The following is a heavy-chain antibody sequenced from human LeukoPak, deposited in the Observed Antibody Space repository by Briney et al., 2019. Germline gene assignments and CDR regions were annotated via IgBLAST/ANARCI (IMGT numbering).Heavy chain of an antibody. V-gene: IGHV4-31*03. CDR1: GGSISSGGYY. CDR3: ARDGRFRRDGYNYRAHYYYYYYMDV. CDR2: IYYSGST. D-gene: IGHD5-24*01. J-gene: IGHJ6*03. Sequence: SETLSLTCTVSGGSISSGGYYWSWIRQHPGTGLEWIGYIYYSGSTYYNPSLKSRVTISVDKSKNQFSLKLSSVTAADTAVYYCARDGRFRRDGYNYRAHYYYYYYMDVWGKGTTVTVSS.